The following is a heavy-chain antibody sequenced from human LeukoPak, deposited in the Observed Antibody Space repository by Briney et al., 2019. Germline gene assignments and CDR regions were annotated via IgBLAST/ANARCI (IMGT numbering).Heavy chain of an antibody. CDR3: ARVTRITIFGVVIYYYYYMDV. Sequence: SETLSLTCAVYGGSFSGYYWSWIRQPPGKGLEWIGEINHSGSTNYNPSLKSRVTISVDTSKNQFSLKLSSVTAADTAVYYCARVTRITIFGVVIYYYYYMDVWGKGTTITVSS. CDR1: GGSFSGYY. J-gene: IGHJ6*03. CDR2: INHSGST. V-gene: IGHV4-34*01. D-gene: IGHD3-3*01.